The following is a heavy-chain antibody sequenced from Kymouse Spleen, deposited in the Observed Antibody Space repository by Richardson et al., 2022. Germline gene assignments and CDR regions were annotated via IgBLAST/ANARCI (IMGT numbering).Heavy chain of an antibody. CDR3: ARERYFDWLLGEAYYYGMDV. CDR1: GGSFSGYY. Sequence: QVQLQQWGAGLLKPSETLSLTCAVYGGSFSGYYWSWIRQPPGKGLEWIGEINHSGSTNYNPSLKSRVTISVDTSKNQFSLKLSSVTAADTAVYYCARERYFDWLLGEAYYYGMDVWGQGTTVTVSS. D-gene: IGHD3-9*01. V-gene: IGHV4-34*01. CDR2: INHSGST. J-gene: IGHJ6*02.